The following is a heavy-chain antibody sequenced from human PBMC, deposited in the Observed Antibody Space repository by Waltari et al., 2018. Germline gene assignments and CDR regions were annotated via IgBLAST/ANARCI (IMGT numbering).Heavy chain of an antibody. V-gene: IGHV3-7*01. Sequence: EVQLVESGGDLVQPGGSLRLSCATSGFTFSTYWMLWVRQAPGKGLEWVAHIKPDGSAQSYLDSVKGRFTISRDNAKSSLYLQMNSLRGEDTAIYYCRTDRTLGLWGQGTLVTVSS. J-gene: IGHJ4*02. D-gene: IGHD3-16*01. CDR3: RTDRTLGL. CDR2: IKPDGSAQ. CDR1: GFTFSTYW.